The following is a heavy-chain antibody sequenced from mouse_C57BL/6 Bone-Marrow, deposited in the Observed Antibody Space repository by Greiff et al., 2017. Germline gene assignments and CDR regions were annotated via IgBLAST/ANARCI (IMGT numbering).Heavy chain of an antibody. Sequence: QVQLQQPGAELVKPGASVKLSCKASGYTFTSYWMQWVKQRPGQGLEWIGEIDPSDSYTNYTQKFKGKATLTVDTSSSTASMQLSSLTSEDSAVYYCAREERGLDYWGQGTTLTVSS. V-gene: IGHV1-50*01. CDR2: IDPSDSYT. CDR1: GYTFTSYW. CDR3: AREERGLDY. J-gene: IGHJ2*01.